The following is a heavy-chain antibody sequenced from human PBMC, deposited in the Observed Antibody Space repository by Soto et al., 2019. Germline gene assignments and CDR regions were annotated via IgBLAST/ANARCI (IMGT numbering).Heavy chain of an antibody. CDR2: IYYSGST. CDR1: GGSISSGDYY. V-gene: IGHV4-30-4*01. J-gene: IGHJ4*02. D-gene: IGHD4-17*01. CDR3: ARADDYGDPIDY. Sequence: QVQLQESGPGLVKPSQTLSLTCTVSGGSISSGDYYWSWIRQPPGKGLEWIGYIYYSGSTYYNPSRKSRVSISVDTYKNQFSLKLSSVTAADTVVYYCARADDYGDPIDYWGQGTLVTVSS.